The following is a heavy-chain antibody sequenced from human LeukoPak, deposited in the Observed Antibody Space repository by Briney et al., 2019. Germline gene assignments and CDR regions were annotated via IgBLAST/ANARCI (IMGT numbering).Heavy chain of an antibody. V-gene: IGHV1-2*02. J-gene: IGHJ4*02. CDR2: INPNSGGT. D-gene: IGHD1-1*01. CDR3: ARTASLSWNDVVDY. CDR1: GYTFTGYY. Sequence: GASVKVSCKASGYTFTGYYMHWVRQAPGQGLEWMGWINPNSGGTNYSQKFQGRVTMTRDTSISTAYLELRRLSYDDTAVYYCARTASLSWNDVVDYWGQGTLVTVSS.